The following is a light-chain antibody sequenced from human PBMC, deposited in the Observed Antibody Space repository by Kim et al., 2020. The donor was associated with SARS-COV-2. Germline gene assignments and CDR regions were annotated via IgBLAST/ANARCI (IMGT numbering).Light chain of an antibody. Sequence: VALGQTDRITCQGDSLRSYYATWYQQKPGQATLLVIYGKNNRPSGIPDRFAGSSSGNTASLTITGTQAGDEADYYCNSRDTNDNVVFGGGTQLTVL. CDR3: NSRDTNDNVV. CDR2: GKN. J-gene: IGLJ2*01. CDR1: SLRSYY. V-gene: IGLV3-19*01.